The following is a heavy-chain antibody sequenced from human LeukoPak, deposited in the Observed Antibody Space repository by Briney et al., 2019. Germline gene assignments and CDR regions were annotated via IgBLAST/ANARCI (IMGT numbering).Heavy chain of an antibody. Sequence: PGGSLRLSCAASGFTFSSYEMSWVRQAPGKGLEWIGRIKSKTDGGTTDYAAPVKGRFTISRDDSKNTLYLQMNSLKTEDTAVYYCPTIRGYSSSWPFDYWGQGILVTVSS. J-gene: IGHJ4*02. V-gene: IGHV3-15*01. CDR1: GFTFSSYE. D-gene: IGHD6-13*01. CDR2: IKSKTDGGTT. CDR3: PTIRGYSSSWPFDY.